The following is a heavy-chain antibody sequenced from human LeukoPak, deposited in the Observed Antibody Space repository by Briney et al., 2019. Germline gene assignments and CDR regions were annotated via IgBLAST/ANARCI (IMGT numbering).Heavy chain of an antibody. J-gene: IGHJ4*02. D-gene: IGHD5-24*01. CDR2: IYHSGST. CDR3: ARDPGRWQQLGYFDY. CDR1: GGSISSSNW. V-gene: IGHV4-4*02. Sequence: SGTLSLTCAVSGGSISSSNWWSWVRQPPGKGLEWIGEIYHSGSTNYNPSLKSRVTISVDKSKNQFSLKLSSVTAADTAVYFCARDPGRWQQLGYFDYWGQGILVTVSS.